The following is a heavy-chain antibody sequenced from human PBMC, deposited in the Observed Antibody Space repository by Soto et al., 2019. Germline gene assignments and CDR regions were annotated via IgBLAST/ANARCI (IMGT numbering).Heavy chain of an antibody. CDR2: ISYDGSNK. CDR1: GFTFSSYG. CDR3: AKLFYGSSSVAVDI. V-gene: IGHV3-30*18. J-gene: IGHJ3*02. Sequence: QVQLVESGGGVVQPGRSLRLSCAASGFTFSSYGMHWVRQAPGKGLEWVAVISYDGSNKYYADSVKGRFTISRDNSKNTLYLQMNSLRAEDTAVYYCAKLFYGSSSVAVDIWGQGKMVTVSS. D-gene: IGHD6-13*01.